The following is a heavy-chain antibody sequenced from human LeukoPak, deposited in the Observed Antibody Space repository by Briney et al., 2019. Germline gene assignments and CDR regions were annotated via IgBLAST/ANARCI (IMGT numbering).Heavy chain of an antibody. Sequence: SETLSLTCTVSDGSISSYYWSWIRQPPGKGLEWIGYIYYSGSTNYNRSLKSRVTISVDTSKNQFSLKLSSVTAADTAVYYCARTTYGSWGAFDIWGQGTMVTVSS. D-gene: IGHD6-13*01. CDR2: IYYSGST. CDR3: ARTTYGSWGAFDI. V-gene: IGHV4-59*01. J-gene: IGHJ3*02. CDR1: DGSISSYY.